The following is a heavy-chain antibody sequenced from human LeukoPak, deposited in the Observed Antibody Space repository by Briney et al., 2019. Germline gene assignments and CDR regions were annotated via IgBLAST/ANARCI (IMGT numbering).Heavy chain of an antibody. J-gene: IGHJ2*01. CDR3: ARGDWYFDL. Sequence: PSQTLSLTCTVSGGSISSGSYHWSWIRQPAGKGLEWIGRFSTSGTTDYNPSLKSRVTMSVDTSKNQFSLKLSSVTAADTAVYYCARGDWYFDLWGRGTLVTVSS. V-gene: IGHV4-61*02. CDR2: FSTSGTT. CDR1: GGSISSGSYH.